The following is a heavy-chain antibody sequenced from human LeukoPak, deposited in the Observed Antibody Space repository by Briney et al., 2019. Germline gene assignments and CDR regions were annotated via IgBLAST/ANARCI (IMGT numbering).Heavy chain of an antibody. V-gene: IGHV4-31*03. J-gene: IGHJ4*02. Sequence: SETLSLTCTVSGGSISSGGYYWSWIRQHPGKGLEWIGYIYYSGSTYYNPSLKSRVTISVDTSKNQSSLKLSSVTAADTAVYYCARSSNRAGVLFDYWGQGTLVTVSS. CDR1: GGSISSGGYY. CDR2: IYYSGST. D-gene: IGHD2/OR15-2a*01. CDR3: ARSSNRAGVLFDY.